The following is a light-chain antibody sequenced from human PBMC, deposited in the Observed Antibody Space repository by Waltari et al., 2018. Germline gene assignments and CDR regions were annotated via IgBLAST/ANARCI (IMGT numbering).Light chain of an antibody. J-gene: IGKJ3*01. V-gene: IGKV4-1*01. CDR3: QQYYTTPFT. CDR1: QTILYSPNNKNS. CDR2: WAS. Sequence: DIVMAQSPASLAVSLGERATINCKSSQTILYSPNNKNSFAWYQQKPGQPPELLIYWASTRESGVPDRFSGSGSGTDFTLTISSLQAEDVAVYYCQQYYTTPFTFGPGTKVDIK.